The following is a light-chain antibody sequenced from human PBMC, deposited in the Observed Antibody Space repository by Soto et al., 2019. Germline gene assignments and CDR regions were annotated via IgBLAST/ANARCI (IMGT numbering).Light chain of an antibody. J-gene: IGKJ2*01. V-gene: IGKV3-20*01. Sequence: ENVLTQSPGTLSLSPGERATLSCRASQSVSGSYLAWYQQKPGQAPRLLIFGASSRATGIPDRFSGSGSGTDFTLTISRLEPEDFAVYYCQQYDSSPPRHTFGQGTNLEIK. CDR1: QSVSGSY. CDR2: GAS. CDR3: QQYDSSPPRHT.